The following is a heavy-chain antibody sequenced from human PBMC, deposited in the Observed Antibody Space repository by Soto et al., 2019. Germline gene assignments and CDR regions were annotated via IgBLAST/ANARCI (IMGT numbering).Heavy chain of an antibody. J-gene: IGHJ4*02. CDR3: AKDPPIASDGANLDY. V-gene: IGHV3-23*01. Sequence: EVQLLESGGGLVQPGGSLSLSCAASGFTFSAYVMCWVRQAPGKGPEWVSAISSNGGRTFYADSVKGRFTISRDNSRNTLYLQMHSLTVEDTAVYYCAKDPPIASDGANLDYWGQGTVVAVSS. D-gene: IGHD6-13*01. CDR2: ISSNGGRT. CDR1: GFTFSAYV.